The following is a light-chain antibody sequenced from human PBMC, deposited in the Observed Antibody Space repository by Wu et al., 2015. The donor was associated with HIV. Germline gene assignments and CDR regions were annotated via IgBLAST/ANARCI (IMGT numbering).Light chain of an antibody. Sequence: EIVMTQSPATLSVSPGERATLSCRASQSIGRNLAWYQQKPGQAPRLLIYGASIRATGIPATSIGSGSGTEFTLTISSLQSEDFAVYYCQLSNNWPWTFGQGTKVEIK. V-gene: IGKV3-15*01. CDR2: GAS. CDR1: QSIGRN. CDR3: QLSNNWPWT. J-gene: IGKJ1*01.